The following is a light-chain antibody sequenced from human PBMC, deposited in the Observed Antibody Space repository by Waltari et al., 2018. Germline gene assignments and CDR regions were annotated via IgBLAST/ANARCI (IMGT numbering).Light chain of an antibody. CDR1: SSDVGGYNF. CDR3: NSYAGNDNVL. CDR2: AVR. Sequence: QSALTQPPSASGSPGQSVTISCTGTSSDVGGYNFVSWYQQHPGKAPKLMISAVRMRPAGVPDRVSGSKSGNTASLTVSGLQAEDEADYYCNSYAGNDNVLFGGGTKLTVL. J-gene: IGLJ2*01. V-gene: IGLV2-8*01.